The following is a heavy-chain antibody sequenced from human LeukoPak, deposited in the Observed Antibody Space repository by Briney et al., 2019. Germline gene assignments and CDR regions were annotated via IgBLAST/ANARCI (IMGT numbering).Heavy chain of an antibody. CDR1: GGSISSGSYY. D-gene: IGHD3-3*01. CDR2: IYTSGST. Sequence: SETLPLTCTVSGGSISSGSYYWSWIRQPAGKGLVWIGRIYTSGSTNYNPSLKSRVTISVDTSKNQFSLKLSSVTAADTAVYYCAREGYDFWSGYYDYWGQGTLVTVSS. J-gene: IGHJ4*02. CDR3: AREGYDFWSGYYDY. V-gene: IGHV4-61*02.